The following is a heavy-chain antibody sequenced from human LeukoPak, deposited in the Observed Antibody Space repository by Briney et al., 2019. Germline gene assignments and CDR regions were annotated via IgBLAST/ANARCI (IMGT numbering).Heavy chain of an antibody. J-gene: IGHJ3*02. D-gene: IGHD2-2*01. V-gene: IGHV1-2*02. CDR1: GYTFTGNY. Sequence: ASVKVSCKASGYTFTGNYMHWVRQAPGQGLEWMGWINVNSGGTNYAQKFQGRVTMTRDTSTSTVYMELSSLRSEDTAVYYCARDPWGRGYCSTTSCQNLGGNDAFDIWGQGTMVTVSS. CDR2: INVNSGGT. CDR3: ARDPWGRGYCSTTSCQNLGGNDAFDI.